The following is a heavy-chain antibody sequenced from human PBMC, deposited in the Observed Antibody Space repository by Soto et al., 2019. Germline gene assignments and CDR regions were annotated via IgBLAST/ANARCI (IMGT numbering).Heavy chain of an antibody. CDR2: ITWHSGTI. CDR1: GFTFDQYT. J-gene: IGHJ6*03. D-gene: IGHD3-16*01. Sequence: DVQLVESGGGLVQPGRSLRLACAASGFTFDQYTMHWVRQAPGKGLEWVSSITWHSGTIGYADSVKGRFTISGDNAKNSLYLQMNSLRVEDTALYYCAKEMITFGDFNYYYMDVWGNGTTVTVSS. CDR3: AKEMITFGDFNYYYMDV. V-gene: IGHV3-9*01.